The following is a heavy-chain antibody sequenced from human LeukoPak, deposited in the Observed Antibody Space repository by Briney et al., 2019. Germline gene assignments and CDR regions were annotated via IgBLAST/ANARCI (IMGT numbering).Heavy chain of an antibody. CDR1: GFIVSSNH. CDR3: ARGGEIPSAFDY. D-gene: IGHD1-26*01. CDR2: IYRGGSP. J-gene: IGHJ4*02. V-gene: IGHV3-53*01. Sequence: GGSLRLSCAVSGFIVSSNHMSWVRQARGKGLEWVSVIYRGGSPYYADSVKGRFTISRDNSKNTVYLQMNSLRAEDTAVYYCARGGEIPSAFDYWGQGTLVTVSS.